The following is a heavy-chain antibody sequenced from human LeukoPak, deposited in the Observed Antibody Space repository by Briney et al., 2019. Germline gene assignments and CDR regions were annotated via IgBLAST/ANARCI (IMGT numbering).Heavy chain of an antibody. V-gene: IGHV4-59*08. J-gene: IGHJ4*02. D-gene: IGHD2/OR15-2a*01. Sequence: SDTLSLTCTVSGGSISNYYWTWLRQPPGEGLEWIGYIYYCGSTIYTPSLKSRVTMSVDTTKNQFSLKLSSLTAADTAVYYCARRGAVPGFYYFDYWGQGTLVTVSS. CDR1: GGSISNYY. CDR3: ARRGAVPGFYYFDY. CDR2: IYYCGST.